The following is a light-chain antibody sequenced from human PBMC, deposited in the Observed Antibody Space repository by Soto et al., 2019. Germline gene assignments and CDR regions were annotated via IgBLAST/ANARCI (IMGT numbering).Light chain of an antibody. CDR1: SSDVGGYNY. J-gene: IGLJ1*01. CDR3: CSYTGSYSYV. CDR2: DVS. Sequence: QSALTQPRSVSGSPGQSVTISCTGTSSDVGGYNYVSWYQQYPAKAPKLMIYDVSQRPSGVPDRFSGSKSGNTASLTISGLQAEDEADYYCCSYTGSYSYVFGIGTKVTVL. V-gene: IGLV2-11*01.